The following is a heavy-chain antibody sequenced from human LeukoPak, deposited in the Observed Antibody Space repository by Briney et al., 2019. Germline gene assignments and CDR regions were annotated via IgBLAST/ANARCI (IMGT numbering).Heavy chain of an antibody. Sequence: GGSLRLSCAVSGITFSRFWMSWVRQAPGKGLEWVANIKGDGSEKNYVDSVRGRFTISRDNAKNSVFLQTNSLRAEDTAVYYCRIGHYGSNWGQGTLGTVSS. CDR1: GITFSRFW. CDR3: RIGHYGSN. V-gene: IGHV3-7*01. J-gene: IGHJ4*02. CDR2: IKGDGSEK. D-gene: IGHD3-16*01.